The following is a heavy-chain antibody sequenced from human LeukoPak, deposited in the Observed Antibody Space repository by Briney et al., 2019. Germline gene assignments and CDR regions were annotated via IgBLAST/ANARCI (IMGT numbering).Heavy chain of an antibody. D-gene: IGHD5-24*01. CDR3: AMKAVPRPRLHDAFDF. J-gene: IGHJ3*01. CDR1: GFTFSSFG. V-gene: IGHV3-30*02. CDR2: LRFDATSY. Sequence: PGGSLRLSCAASGFTFSSFGMHWVRQAPGKGLEWVSFLRFDATSYYYAESVKGRFTISRDNSKNTLYLQMNSLRADDTAVYYCAMKAVPRPRLHDAFDFWGQGTVVSVSS.